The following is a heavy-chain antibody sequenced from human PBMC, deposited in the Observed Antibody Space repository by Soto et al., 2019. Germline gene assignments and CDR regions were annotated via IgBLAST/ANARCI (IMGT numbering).Heavy chain of an antibody. CDR3: ARVGPWVPYYYDSSPYTFENWFDP. J-gene: IGHJ5*02. V-gene: IGHV4-38-2*01. CDR1: GYSISIGYY. Sequence: SETLCLTCAVSGYSISIGYYWRWLRQPPVKGLQWIASIYHGGSTYYNPSLNSRVTLSIDMTNNHVSLILNSVTAADTAVYYCARVGPWVPYYYDSSPYTFENWFDPWGQGTLVTVSS. D-gene: IGHD3-22*01. CDR2: IYHGGST.